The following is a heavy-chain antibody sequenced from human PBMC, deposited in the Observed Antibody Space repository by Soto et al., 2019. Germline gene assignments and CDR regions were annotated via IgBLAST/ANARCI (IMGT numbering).Heavy chain of an antibody. Sequence: GGSLRLSCAASGFTFGNYGMNWVRQAPGKGPVWVSRINSDGTTINSADSVKGRFTISRDNAKNTLYLQMDSLRAEDTAVYYCTRAGNYRFDYWGQGTLVTVSS. D-gene: IGHD1-7*01. V-gene: IGHV3-74*01. CDR1: GFTFGNYG. CDR3: TRAGNYRFDY. CDR2: INSDGTTI. J-gene: IGHJ4*02.